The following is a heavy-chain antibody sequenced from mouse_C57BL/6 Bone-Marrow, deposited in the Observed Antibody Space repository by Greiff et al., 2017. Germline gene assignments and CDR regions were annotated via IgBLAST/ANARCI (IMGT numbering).Heavy chain of an antibody. CDR3: ASRRYYGSSWFAY. Sequence: VQLQQPGAELVKPGASVKLSCKASGYTFTSYWMHWVKQRPGQGLEWIGMIHPNSGSTNYNEKFKSKATLTVDKSSSTAYMQLSSLTSEDSAVYYCASRRYYGSSWFAYWGQGTLVTVSA. CDR1: GYTFTSYW. V-gene: IGHV1-64*01. CDR2: IHPNSGST. D-gene: IGHD1-1*01. J-gene: IGHJ3*01.